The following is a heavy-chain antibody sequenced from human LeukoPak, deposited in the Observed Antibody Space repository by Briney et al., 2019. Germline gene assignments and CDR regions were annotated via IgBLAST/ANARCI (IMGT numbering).Heavy chain of an antibody. D-gene: IGHD3-16*02. CDR1: GGSISSSSYY. Sequence: SETLSLTCTVSGGSISSSSYYWGWICQPPGKGLEWIGSIYYSGSTYYNPSLKSRVTISVDTSKNQFSLKLSSVTAADTAVYYCARHTKKRAYDYVWGSYRPDATGVDYWGQGTLVAVSS. J-gene: IGHJ4*02. V-gene: IGHV4-39*01. CDR3: ARHTKKRAYDYVWGSYRPDATGVDY. CDR2: IYYSGST.